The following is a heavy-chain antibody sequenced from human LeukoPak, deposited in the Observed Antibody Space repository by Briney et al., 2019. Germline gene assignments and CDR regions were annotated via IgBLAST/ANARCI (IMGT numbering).Heavy chain of an antibody. CDR3: AREIDY. J-gene: IGHJ4*02. CDR1: GFTFSSHW. V-gene: IGHV3-7*01. CDR2: INQDGSQK. Sequence: GGSLRLSCAGSGFTFSSHWIGWVRQAPGKGLEWVAHINQDGSQKYYVDSVEGRFAISRDNAKNSLYLQMNSLRAEDTAVYYCAREIDYWGQGTLVTVSS.